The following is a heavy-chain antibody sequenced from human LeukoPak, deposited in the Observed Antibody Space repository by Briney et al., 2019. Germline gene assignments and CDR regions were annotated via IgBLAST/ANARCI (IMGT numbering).Heavy chain of an antibody. CDR1: EFTFSSYA. CDR3: AKYVSARGPPYALAV. Sequence: GGSLRLSCAASEFTFSSYAMQWVRQAPGKGLEWVPGISASGGNTWYADSVKGRFTISRDNSKNTLYLQMNSLRAEDTAVYYCAKYVSARGPPYALAVWGQGTTVTVSS. D-gene: IGHD2/OR15-2a*01. V-gene: IGHV3-23*01. J-gene: IGHJ6*02. CDR2: ISASGGNT.